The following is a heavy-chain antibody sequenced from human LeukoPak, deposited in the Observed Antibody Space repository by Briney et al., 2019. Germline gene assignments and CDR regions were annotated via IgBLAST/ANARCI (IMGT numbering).Heavy chain of an antibody. V-gene: IGHV1-69*05. CDR3: ARVVAAAGTGFDY. CDR2: IIPIFGTA. CDR1: GGTFSSYA. Sequence: GASVKVSCKASGGTFSSYAISWVRQAPGQGLEWMGGIIPIFGTANYAQKFQGRVTMTTDTSTSTAYMELRSLRSDDTAVYYCARVVAAAGTGFDYWGQGTLVTVSS. J-gene: IGHJ4*02. D-gene: IGHD6-13*01.